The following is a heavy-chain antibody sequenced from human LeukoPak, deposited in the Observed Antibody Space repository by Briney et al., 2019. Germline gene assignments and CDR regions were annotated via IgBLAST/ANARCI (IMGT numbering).Heavy chain of an antibody. Sequence: GGSLRLSCAASGFTFSSYAMSWVRQAPGKGLEWVSAISGSGGSTYYADSVKGRFTISRDNSKNTLHLQMNSLRAEDTAVYYCAKDLPRDGGNSGVPDYWGQGTLVTVSS. J-gene: IGHJ4*02. D-gene: IGHD4-23*01. V-gene: IGHV3-23*01. CDR1: GFTFSSYA. CDR3: AKDLPRDGGNSGVPDY. CDR2: ISGSGGST.